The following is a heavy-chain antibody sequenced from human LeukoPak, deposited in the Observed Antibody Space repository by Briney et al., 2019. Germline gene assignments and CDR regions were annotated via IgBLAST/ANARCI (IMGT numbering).Heavy chain of an antibody. Sequence: ASVKVSCKASGYTFTSYDINWVRQATGQGLEWMGWMNPNSGNTGYAQKFQGRVTITRNTSISTAYMELSSLRSEDTAVYYCARGPRRYYDSSGYFDYWGQGTLVTVSS. J-gene: IGHJ4*02. V-gene: IGHV1-8*03. CDR2: MNPNSGNT. CDR3: ARGPRRYYDSSGYFDY. CDR1: GYTFTSYD. D-gene: IGHD3-22*01.